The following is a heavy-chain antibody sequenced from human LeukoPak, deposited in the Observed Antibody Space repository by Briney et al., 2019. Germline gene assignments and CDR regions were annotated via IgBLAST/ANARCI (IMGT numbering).Heavy chain of an antibody. CDR3: ARGERCSGGSCYGYYYYYGMDV. Sequence: KPSETLSLTCAVYGGSFSGYYWSWIRQPPGKGLEWIGVINHSGSTNYNPSLKSRVTISVDTSKNQFSLKLSSVTAADTAVYYCARGERCSGGSCYGYYYYYGMDVWGQGTTVTVSS. CDR2: INHSGST. D-gene: IGHD2-15*01. CDR1: GGSFSGYY. J-gene: IGHJ6*02. V-gene: IGHV4-34*01.